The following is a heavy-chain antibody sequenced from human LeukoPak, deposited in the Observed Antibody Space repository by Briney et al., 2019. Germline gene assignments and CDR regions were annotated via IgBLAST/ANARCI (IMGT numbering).Heavy chain of an antibody. CDR3: ARADTYCSSTSCWFDP. J-gene: IGHJ5*02. CDR1: GGTFSSYA. CDR2: IIPIFGTA. D-gene: IGHD2-2*01. Sequence: SVKVSCKASGGTFSSYAISWVRQAPGQGLEWMGGIIPIFGTANYAQKFQGRVTIAADKSTSTAYMELSSLRSEDTAVYYCARADTYCSSTSCWFDPWGQGTLVTVSS. V-gene: IGHV1-69*06.